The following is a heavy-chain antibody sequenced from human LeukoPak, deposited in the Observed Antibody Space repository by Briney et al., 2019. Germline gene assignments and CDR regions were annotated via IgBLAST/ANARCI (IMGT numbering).Heavy chain of an antibody. D-gene: IGHD3-10*01. V-gene: IGHV3-15*01. Sequence: GGSLRLSCAASGFTFSNAWMSWVRQAPGKGLEWVGRIKSKTDGGTTDYAAPVKGRFTISRDDSKNTLYLQMNSLKTEDTAVYYCTTDPGTADEWFGELLLVYWFDPWGQGTLVTVSS. CDR1: GFTFSNAW. J-gene: IGHJ5*02. CDR2: IKSKTDGGTT. CDR3: TTDPGTADEWFGELLLVYWFDP.